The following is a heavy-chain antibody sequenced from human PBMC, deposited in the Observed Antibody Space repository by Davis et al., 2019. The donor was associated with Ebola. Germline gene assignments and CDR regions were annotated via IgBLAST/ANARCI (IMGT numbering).Heavy chain of an antibody. J-gene: IGHJ4*02. CDR1: GYTFTNYY. Sequence: ASVKVSCKASGYTFTNYYMHWVRQAPGQGLEWVGWINPRSGDRGYAQKFQGRITMTRDTSMNTAYMELNRLKSDDTAVYFCLRELHRDGYNWGQGTLVTVSS. V-gene: IGHV1-2*02. CDR2: INPRSGDR. CDR3: LRELHRDGYN. D-gene: IGHD5-24*01.